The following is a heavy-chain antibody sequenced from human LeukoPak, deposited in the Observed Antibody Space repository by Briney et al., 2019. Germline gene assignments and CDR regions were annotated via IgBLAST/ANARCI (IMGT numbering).Heavy chain of an antibody. V-gene: IGHV3-23*01. Sequence: PGGSLRLSCAASGFTFSSYAVSWVRQAPGKGLEWVSSISGSGGSTYSADFVKGRFTISRENSKNTLYLQMNSLRAEDTALYYCAKDRSCTNDIFHGDFDYWGQGTLVTVSS. CDR1: GFTFSSYA. D-gene: IGHD2-8*01. CDR3: AKDRSCTNDIFHGDFDY. J-gene: IGHJ4*02. CDR2: ISGSGGST.